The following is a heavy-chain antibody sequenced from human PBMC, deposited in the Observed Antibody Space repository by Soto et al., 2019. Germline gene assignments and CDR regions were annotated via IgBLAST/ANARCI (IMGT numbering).Heavy chain of an antibody. D-gene: IGHD3-16*02. J-gene: IGHJ1*01. CDR3: ARVSQSFIEYFQH. Sequence: GGSMRLSCAASGFTFSSYEMIWVRQAPGKGLEWVSYISGSGYTSDGGPTIHYADSVKGRFTISRNNAKNSLYLQMNSLRVEDTAVYYCARVSQSFIEYFQHWGQGTLVTVSS. CDR2: ISGSGYTSDGGPTI. V-gene: IGHV3-48*03. CDR1: GFTFSSYE.